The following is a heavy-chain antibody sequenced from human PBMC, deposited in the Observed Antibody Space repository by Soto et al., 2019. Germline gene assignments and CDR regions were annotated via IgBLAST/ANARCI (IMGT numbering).Heavy chain of an antibody. D-gene: IGHD6-19*01. CDR2: INAGNGNT. J-gene: IGHJ5*02. CDR3: ARDRCVAGACPGWFDP. Sequence: ASVKVSCKASGYTFTTYAMHWVRQAPGQRLEWMGWINAGNGNTKYSQKFQGRVTITRDTSASTAYMELSSLRSEDTAVYYCARDRCVAGACPGWFDPWGQGTLVTVS. V-gene: IGHV1-3*01. CDR1: GYTFTTYA.